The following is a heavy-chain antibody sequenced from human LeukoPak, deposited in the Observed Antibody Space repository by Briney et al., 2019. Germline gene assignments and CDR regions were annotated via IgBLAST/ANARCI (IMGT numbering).Heavy chain of an antibody. D-gene: IGHD4-17*01. J-gene: IGHJ4*02. Sequence: PGGSLRLSCAASGFTFSSYAMSWVRQAPGEGLEWVSSISSSSSYIYYADSVKGRFTISRDNAKNSLYLQMNSLRAEDTAVYYCARYNGDLTGGFDYWGQGTLVTVSS. CDR2: ISSSSSYI. V-gene: IGHV3-21*04. CDR1: GFTFSSYA. CDR3: ARYNGDLTGGFDY.